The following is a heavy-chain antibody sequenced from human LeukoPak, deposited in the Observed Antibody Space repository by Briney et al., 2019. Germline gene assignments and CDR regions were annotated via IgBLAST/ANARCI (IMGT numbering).Heavy chain of an antibody. J-gene: IGHJ3*02. CDR1: GFTVSTNY. V-gene: IGHV3-53*01. Sequence: GSLRLSCAASGFTVSTNYMSWVRQAPGKGLEWVSVIYSDGRTYYADSVKGRFTISRDSSKNTLYLQMNSLRAEDTAVYYCARDSGRFDVFDIWGQGTMVTVSS. D-gene: IGHD3-10*01. CDR2: IYSDGRT. CDR3: ARDSGRFDVFDI.